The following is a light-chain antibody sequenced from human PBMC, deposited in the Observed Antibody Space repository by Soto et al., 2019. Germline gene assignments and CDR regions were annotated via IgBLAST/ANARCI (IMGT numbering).Light chain of an antibody. Sequence: EIVMLHSQPPLAVSPGDGSTPCYRASQSVSSNLAWYQQKPGQAPRLLIYGASTRATGIPARFCGSGSGTEFTLTISSLQSEDFAVYYCQQYNNWPRTFGQGTKVDI. CDR3: QQYNNWPRT. CDR2: GAS. V-gene: IGKV3-15*01. J-gene: IGKJ1*01. CDR1: QSVSSN.